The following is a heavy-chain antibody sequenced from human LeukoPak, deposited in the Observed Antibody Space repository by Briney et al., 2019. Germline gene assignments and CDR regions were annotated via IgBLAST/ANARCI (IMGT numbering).Heavy chain of an antibody. CDR2: ISGSGGST. CDR1: GFTFSSYA. J-gene: IGHJ5*02. CDR3: AKDTIVVVPAAILNWFDP. V-gene: IGHV3-23*01. D-gene: IGHD2-2*01. Sequence: GGSLRLSCAASGFTFSSYAMSWVRQAPGKGLEWVSAISGSGGSTYYADSVKGRFTISRDNSKNTLYLQMNSLRAEDTAVHYCAKDTIVVVPAAILNWFDPWGQGTLVTVSS.